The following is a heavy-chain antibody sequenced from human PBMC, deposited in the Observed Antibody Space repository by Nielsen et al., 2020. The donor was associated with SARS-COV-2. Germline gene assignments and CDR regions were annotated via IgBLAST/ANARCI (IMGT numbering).Heavy chain of an antibody. D-gene: IGHD3-3*01. J-gene: IGHJ6*02. CDR3: ASGLHDFWSGYVYGMDV. V-gene: IGHV3-30*03. Sequence: GGSLRLSCAASGFTFSSYSMNWVRQAPGKGLEWVAVISYDGSNKYYADSVKGRFTISRDNSKNTLYLQMNSLRAEDTAVYYCASGLHDFWSGYVYGMDVWGQGTTVTVSS. CDR1: GFTFSSYS. CDR2: ISYDGSNK.